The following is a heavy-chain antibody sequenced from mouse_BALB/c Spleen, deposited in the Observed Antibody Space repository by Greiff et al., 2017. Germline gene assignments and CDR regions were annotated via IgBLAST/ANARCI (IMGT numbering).Heavy chain of an antibody. J-gene: IGHJ4*01. V-gene: IGHV1S34*01. CDR3: ARGGYGNYELDYAMDY. CDR1: GYSFTGYY. CDR2: ISCYNGAT. D-gene: IGHD2-10*02. Sequence: LVKTGASVKISCKASGYSFTGYYMHWVKQSHGKSLEWIGYISCYNGATSYNQKFKGKATFTVDTSSSTAYMQFNSLTSEDSAVYYCARGGYGNYELDYAMDYWGQGTSVTVS.